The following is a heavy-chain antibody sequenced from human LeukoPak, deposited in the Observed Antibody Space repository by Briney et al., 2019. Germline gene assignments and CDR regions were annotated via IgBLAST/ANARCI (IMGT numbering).Heavy chain of an antibody. Sequence: SETLSLTCTVSGDSISSNYWNWIRQPPWKGLEWIGYISDSGSTNYNPSLKSRLTISADTSKNQCSLRLTSVTDADTALYSYARDPVKHPFWYFDLWGRGTLVTVSS. CDR2: ISDSGST. CDR1: GDSISSNY. CDR3: ARDPVKHPFWYFDL. J-gene: IGHJ2*01. V-gene: IGHV4-59*12. D-gene: IGHD3-22*01.